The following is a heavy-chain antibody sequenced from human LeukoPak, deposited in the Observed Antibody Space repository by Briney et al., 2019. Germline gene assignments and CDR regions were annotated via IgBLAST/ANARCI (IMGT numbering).Heavy chain of an antibody. CDR3: AKPYDILTGYYWDDAFDI. CDR2: ISGSGGST. Sequence: GGSLRLSCAASGFTFSSYAMSWVRQAPGKGLEWVSAISGSGGSTYYADSGKGRFTISRDNSKNTLYLQMNSLRAEDTAVYYCAKPYDILTGYYWDDAFDIWGQGTMVTVSS. D-gene: IGHD3-9*01. V-gene: IGHV3-23*01. CDR1: GFTFSSYA. J-gene: IGHJ3*02.